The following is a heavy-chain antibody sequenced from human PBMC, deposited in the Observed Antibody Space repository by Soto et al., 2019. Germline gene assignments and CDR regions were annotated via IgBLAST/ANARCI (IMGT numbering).Heavy chain of an antibody. J-gene: IGHJ6*02. CDR1: GYTFTSYA. Sequence: QVQLVQSGAEEKKPGASVKVSCKASGYTFTSYAMHWVRQAPGQRLEWMGWINAGNGNTKYSQKFQGRVTITRDTXAXXAYMELSSLRSEDTAVYYCARYCSGGSCYYYGMDVWGQGTTVTVSS. CDR3: ARYCSGGSCYYYGMDV. D-gene: IGHD2-15*01. CDR2: INAGNGNT. V-gene: IGHV1-3*05.